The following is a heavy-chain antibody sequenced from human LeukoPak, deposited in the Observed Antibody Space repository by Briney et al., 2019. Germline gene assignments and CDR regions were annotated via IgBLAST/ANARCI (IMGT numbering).Heavy chain of an antibody. CDR2: INPSGDST. CDR3: AKLAASEAGEGS. J-gene: IGHJ5*02. CDR1: VYTFTSNH. V-gene: IGHV1-46*01. Sequence: GASVKVSCKASVYTFTSNHIHCVRQAPGQGLEWMGVINPSGDSTSYTQKFQGRVTMTRDTSTSSVYMELSSLRSEDTAIYYCAKLAASEAGEGSWGQGTLVTVSS. D-gene: IGHD6-13*01.